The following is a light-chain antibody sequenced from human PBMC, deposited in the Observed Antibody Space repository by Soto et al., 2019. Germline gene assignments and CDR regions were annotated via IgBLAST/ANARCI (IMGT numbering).Light chain of an antibody. CDR3: QQLFIYPPT. J-gene: IGKJ3*01. CDR1: QAMINY. V-gene: IGKV1-9*01. Sequence: IQLTQSPSSLSASVGDRVTITCRASQAMINYLAWYQQKPGKAPQLLIYGASTLQSGVPSRFSGSGSGTHFTLTVSSLQPEDFATYYCQQLFIYPPTFGPGTKVDI. CDR2: GAS.